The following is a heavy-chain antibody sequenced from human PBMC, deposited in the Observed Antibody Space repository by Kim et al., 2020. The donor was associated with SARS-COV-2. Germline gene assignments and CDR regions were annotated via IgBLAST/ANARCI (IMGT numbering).Heavy chain of an antibody. CDR3: TTSIAAAGTTGGMDV. Sequence: GGSLRLSCAASGFTFSNAWMSWVRQAPGKGLEWVGRIKSKTDGGTTDYAAPVKGRFTISRDDSKNTLYLQMNSLKTEDTAVYYCTTSIAAAGTTGGMDVWGQGTTVTVSS. CDR1: GFTFSNAW. V-gene: IGHV3-15*01. J-gene: IGHJ6*02. CDR2: IKSKTDGGTT. D-gene: IGHD6-13*01.